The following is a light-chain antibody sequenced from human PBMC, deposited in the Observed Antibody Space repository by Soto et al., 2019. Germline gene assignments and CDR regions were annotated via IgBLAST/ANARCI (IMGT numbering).Light chain of an antibody. V-gene: IGLV2-14*01. Sequence: QSVLTQPPSASGTPGQSLTISCSGTSSDVGGYKHVSWYQHHPGKAPKLMIYEVSNRPSGVSNRFSGSKSGYTASLTISGLQAEDEADYYCNSQRSSGTRVFGTGTKLTVL. CDR1: SSDVGGYKH. J-gene: IGLJ1*01. CDR3: NSQRSSGTRV. CDR2: EVS.